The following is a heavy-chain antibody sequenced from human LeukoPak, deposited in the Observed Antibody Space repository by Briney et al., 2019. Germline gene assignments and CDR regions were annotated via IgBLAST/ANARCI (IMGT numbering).Heavy chain of an antibody. V-gene: IGHV3-72*01. D-gene: IGHD3-22*01. J-gene: IGHJ5*02. CDR3: ARGGTHYYDSSAYYSP. CDR2: TRNKANSYST. CDR1: GFTFSDHY. Sequence: PWGSLRLSCAASGFTFSDHYTDWVRQAPGKGLEWVGRTRNKANSYSTEYAASVKGRFTISRDESKNSLYLQMNSLKTEDTAVYYCARGGTHYYDSSAYYSPWGQGTLVTVSP.